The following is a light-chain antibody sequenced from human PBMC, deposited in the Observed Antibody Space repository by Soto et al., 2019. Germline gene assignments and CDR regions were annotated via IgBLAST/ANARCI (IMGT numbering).Light chain of an antibody. V-gene: IGKV1-9*01. Sequence: DIQVTQSPSFLSASVGDRVTITCRASQGISSYLAWYQQKPGKAPKLLIYAASTLQSGVPSRFSGSGSGTEFTLTISSLQPEDFATYYCQQLNSYPLTFGGGTKV. CDR2: AAS. CDR1: QGISSY. CDR3: QQLNSYPLT. J-gene: IGKJ4*01.